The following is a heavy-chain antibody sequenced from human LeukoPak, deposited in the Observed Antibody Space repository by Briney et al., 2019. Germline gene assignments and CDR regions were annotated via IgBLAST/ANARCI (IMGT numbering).Heavy chain of an antibody. V-gene: IGHV3-64D*06. CDR2: INVDGAST. J-gene: IGHJ3*01. D-gene: IGHD3-16*01. CDR1: GFTFKNYA. CDR3: VKTMVTFGGLIRTYAFAL. Sequence: GGPLRLSCAASGFTFKNYALHWVRQAPGKGLEYVSGINVDGASTYYADSVRGRFTISRDNSKNTLYLHMSSLRPDDTAVYFCVKTMVTFGGLIRTYAFALWGQGTMVTVSS.